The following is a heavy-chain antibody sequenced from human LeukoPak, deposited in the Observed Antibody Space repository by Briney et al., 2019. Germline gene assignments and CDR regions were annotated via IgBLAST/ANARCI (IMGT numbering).Heavy chain of an antibody. Sequence: GGSLRLSCAASGFTFSSYAMNWVRQAPGKGLEWVSLIYSGGSTHYADSVKGRFTISRDNSKNTLYLQMNSLRAEDTAVYYCARDLRTTVTNGDYWGQGTLVTVSS. V-gene: IGHV3-53*01. CDR2: IYSGGST. CDR1: GFTFSSYA. J-gene: IGHJ4*02. D-gene: IGHD4-17*01. CDR3: ARDLRTTVTNGDY.